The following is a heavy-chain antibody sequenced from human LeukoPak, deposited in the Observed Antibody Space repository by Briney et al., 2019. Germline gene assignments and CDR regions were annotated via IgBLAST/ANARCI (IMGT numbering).Heavy chain of an antibody. CDR3: ARGSGWNSFDP. CDR2: IYSNGWT. V-gene: IGHV4-61*02. CDR1: GGSISTDLYY. J-gene: IGHJ5*02. D-gene: IGHD6-19*01. Sequence: SETLSLTCTVSGGSISTDLYYWTWIRQPAGKGLEWIGRIYSNGWTDYNPPLKSRVSISIDTSENHFSLKMSLATAADTALYYCARGSGWNSFDPWGQGTLVTVSS.